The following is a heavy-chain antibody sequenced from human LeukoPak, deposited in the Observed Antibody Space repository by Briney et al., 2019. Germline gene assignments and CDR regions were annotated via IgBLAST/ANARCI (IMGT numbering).Heavy chain of an antibody. J-gene: IGHJ3*02. Sequence: PSETLSLTCTVSGGSISSYYWSWIRQPAGKGLEWIGRIYTSGSTNYNPSLKSRVTMSVDTSKNQFSLKLSSVTAADTAVYYCARAPSPGEADAFDIWGQGTMVTVSS. V-gene: IGHV4-4*07. CDR3: ARAPSPGEADAFDI. CDR2: IYTSGST. CDR1: GGSISSYY. D-gene: IGHD2-21*01.